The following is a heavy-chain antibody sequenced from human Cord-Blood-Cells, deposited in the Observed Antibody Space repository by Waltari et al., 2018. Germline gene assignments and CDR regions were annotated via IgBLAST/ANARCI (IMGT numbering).Heavy chain of an antibody. CDR2: IYHSGST. Sequence: QVQLQESGPGLVKPSETLSLTCAVSGYSISSGYYWGWIRQPPGKGLEWIGSIYHSGSTYYNPSLKSRVTISVDTSKNQFSLKLSSVTAADTAVYYCARAPYCSGGSCYEGYWFDPWGQGTLVTVSS. CDR1: GYSISSGYY. CDR3: ARAPYCSGGSCYEGYWFDP. V-gene: IGHV4-38-2*01. D-gene: IGHD2-15*01. J-gene: IGHJ5*02.